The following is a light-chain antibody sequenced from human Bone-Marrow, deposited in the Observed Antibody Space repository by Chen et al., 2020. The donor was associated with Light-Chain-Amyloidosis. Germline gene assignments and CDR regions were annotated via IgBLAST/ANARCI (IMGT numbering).Light chain of an antibody. V-gene: IGLV3-25*03. Sequence: SYELTQQPSVSVSPGQKARITCSGDDLPTKYAYWYQQKPGQAPVLVIHRATERPSGISGRFSGSSSVSTSTLTISVVQAEDEGDYHCQSADSIGTYKVIFGGGTKLPVL. CDR1: DLPTKY. CDR2: RAT. J-gene: IGLJ2*01. CDR3: QSADSIGTYKVI.